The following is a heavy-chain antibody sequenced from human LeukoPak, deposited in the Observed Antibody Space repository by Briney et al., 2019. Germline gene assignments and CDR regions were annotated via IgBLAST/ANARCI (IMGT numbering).Heavy chain of an antibody. Sequence: QTGGSLRLSCAASGFTFSTYAMHWVRQAPGKGLEWVAGVSYDGSNKYYADSVKGRFTISRDNAKNSLYLQMNSLRAEDTAVYYCARGYDFWSVYSRSYYYMDVWGKGTTVTVSS. CDR2: VSYDGSNK. J-gene: IGHJ6*03. CDR3: ARGYDFWSVYSRSYYYMDV. D-gene: IGHD3-3*01. CDR1: GFTFSTYA. V-gene: IGHV3-30*04.